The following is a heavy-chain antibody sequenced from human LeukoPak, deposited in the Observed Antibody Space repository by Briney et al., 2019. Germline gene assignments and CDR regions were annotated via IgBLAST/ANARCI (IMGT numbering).Heavy chain of an antibody. Sequence: PSETLSLTCSVSGGSISSYYWSWIRQPPGKGQEWIGYIYYSGSTNYNPSLKSRVTTSVDTSKNQFSLTLSSVTAADTAVYYCARDVLSGFDYWGQGTLVTVSS. J-gene: IGHJ4*02. V-gene: IGHV4-59*01. CDR1: GGSISSYY. CDR2: IYYSGST. D-gene: IGHD3-16*01. CDR3: ARDVLSGFDY.